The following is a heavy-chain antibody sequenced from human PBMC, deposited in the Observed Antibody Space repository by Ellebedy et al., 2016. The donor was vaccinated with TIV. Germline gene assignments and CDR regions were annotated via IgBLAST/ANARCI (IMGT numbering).Heavy chain of an antibody. Sequence: SETLSLTCAVSGGSISSGNWWSWVRQPPGKGLEWIGEIYHSGSTNYNPSLKSRVTISLDTSKNQFSLKLSSVTAADTAVYYCTRGGGSYSDYWGQGTLVTVSS. D-gene: IGHD1-26*01. CDR3: TRGGGSYSDY. V-gene: IGHV4-4*02. CDR1: GGSISSGNW. CDR2: IYHSGST. J-gene: IGHJ4*02.